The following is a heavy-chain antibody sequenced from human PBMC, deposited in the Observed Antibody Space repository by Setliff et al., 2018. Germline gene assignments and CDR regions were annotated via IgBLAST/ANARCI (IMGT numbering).Heavy chain of an antibody. V-gene: IGHV4-34*01. J-gene: IGHJ4*02. CDR1: GGTFSDYY. CDR2: INHSGTT. Sequence: SETLSLTCTAYGGTFSDYYWTWIRQPPGKGLEWIGEINHSGTTNYNPSLKSRVTMSVDTSKNQISLILSSVTAADTAVYYCARGGTYRYFDYWGQGTLVTVSS. CDR3: ARGGTYRYFDY.